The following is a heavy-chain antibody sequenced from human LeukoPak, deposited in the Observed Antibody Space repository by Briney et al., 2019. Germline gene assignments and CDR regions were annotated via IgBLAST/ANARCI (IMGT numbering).Heavy chain of an antibody. CDR3: ARHDFGSGSYSPNWFDP. D-gene: IGHD3-10*01. V-gene: IGHV4-39*01. Sequence: SETLSLTCTVSGGSISSSSYYWGWIRQPPGKGLEWIGTIYYSGNTYYITSLKSRVTISVDTSKNQFSLRLSSVTAADTAVYYCARHDFGSGSYSPNWFDPWGQGTLVTVSS. J-gene: IGHJ5*02. CDR1: GGSISSSSYY. CDR2: IYYSGNT.